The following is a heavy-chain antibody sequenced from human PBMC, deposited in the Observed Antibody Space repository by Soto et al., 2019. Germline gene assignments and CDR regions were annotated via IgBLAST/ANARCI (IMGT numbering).Heavy chain of an antibody. D-gene: IGHD6-25*01. J-gene: IGHJ4*02. Sequence: EVQLVESGGGLVQPGGSLRLSCAASGLSFSSSWMSWARQAPGKGLQWVANIKEDGSEEYYLDSVKGRFTISRDNAKNSLYLQMNSLTDEDTAVYYCARDLGYQTLDYWGQGTLVTVSS. CDR3: ARDLGYQTLDY. CDR1: GLSFSSSW. V-gene: IGHV3-7*01. CDR2: IKEDGSEE.